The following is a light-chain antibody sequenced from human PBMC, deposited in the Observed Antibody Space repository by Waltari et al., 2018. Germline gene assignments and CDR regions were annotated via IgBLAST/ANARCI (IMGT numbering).Light chain of an antibody. J-gene: IGLJ3*02. CDR3: AAWDDNLNGWV. V-gene: IGLV1-44*01. CDR1: SSNIGGNT. CDR2: NNN. Sequence: HSVLTQPPSASGTPGQRVTISCSGSSSNIGGNTVNWYQQLPGTAPKLLIHNNNQRPAGVPDRLSGSKSATSASLTISGLQSEDEADYYCAAWDDNLNGWVFGGGTKLTVL.